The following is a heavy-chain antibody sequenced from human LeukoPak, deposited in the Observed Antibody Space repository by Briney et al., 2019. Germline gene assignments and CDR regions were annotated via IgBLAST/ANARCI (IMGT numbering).Heavy chain of an antibody. J-gene: IGHJ4*02. CDR1: GYTFTGYH. V-gene: IGHV1-2*06. CDR2: INPNSGDT. Sequence: ASVKVSCKASGYTFTGYHMHWVRQAPGQGLEWMGRINPNSGDTNYAQKFQGRVTMTRDTSISTAYMELSRLRSDDTAVYYCARDFLGTNYYDSMGYWGQGTLVTVSS. D-gene: IGHD3-22*01. CDR3: ARDFLGTNYYDSMGY.